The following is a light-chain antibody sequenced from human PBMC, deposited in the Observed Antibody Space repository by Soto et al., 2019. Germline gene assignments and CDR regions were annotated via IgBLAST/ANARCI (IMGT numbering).Light chain of an antibody. CDR2: SAS. CDR1: ETIIDY. J-gene: IGKJ2*01. Sequence: DIQMSQSPSSLSASVGDSVTITCRASETIIDYLNWYQQQPGEAPKLLIFSASSLHSGVPSRFRGSGSGTHFTLTISSLQPEDFATYSCQQSFSAPRTFGQGTKLQAK. V-gene: IGKV1-39*01. CDR3: QQSFSAPRT.